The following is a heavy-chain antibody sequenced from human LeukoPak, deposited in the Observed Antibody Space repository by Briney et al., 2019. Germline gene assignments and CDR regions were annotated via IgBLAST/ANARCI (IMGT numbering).Heavy chain of an antibody. CDR2: ISYDGSNK. J-gene: IGHJ4*02. CDR3: ARSGGDYYDSISGLLLYFDY. CDR1: GFTFSSYA. V-gene: IGHV3-30-3*01. Sequence: PGRSLRLSCAASGFTFSSYAMHWVRQAPGKGLEWVAVISYDGSNKYYADSVKGRFTISRDNPKNTLYLQMNSLRAEDTAVYYCARSGGDYYDSISGLLLYFDYWGQGTLVTVSS. D-gene: IGHD3-22*01.